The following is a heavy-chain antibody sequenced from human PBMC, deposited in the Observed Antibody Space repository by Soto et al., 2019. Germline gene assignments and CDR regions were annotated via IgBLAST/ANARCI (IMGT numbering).Heavy chain of an antibody. CDR3: ARDGRSTHLYSGLDV. V-gene: IGHV3-33*01. D-gene: IGHD1-26*01. CDR1: GFTFNYYG. Sequence: PGGSLRLSCVASGFTFNYYGIHWVRQAPGKGLEWVAVIWYDGTKKDYVDSVQGRFTVSRDNSRNTVHLQMNSLRADDTAIYYCARDGRSTHLYSGLDVWGQGNLVTVSS. CDR2: IWYDGTKK. J-gene: IGHJ6*02.